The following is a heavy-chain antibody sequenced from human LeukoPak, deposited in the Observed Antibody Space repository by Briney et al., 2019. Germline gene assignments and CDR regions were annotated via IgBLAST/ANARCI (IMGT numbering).Heavy chain of an antibody. Sequence: PGGSLRLSCAASGFTFSTFAMSWVRQAPGKGLEWVSAISASDTSTYYADSVKGRFTISRDNAKNSLYLQMNSLRAEDTAVYYCARVFLGGWPLDYWGQGTLVTVSS. CDR2: ISASDTST. D-gene: IGHD6-19*01. CDR1: GFTFSTFA. V-gene: IGHV3-23*01. J-gene: IGHJ4*02. CDR3: ARVFLGGWPLDY.